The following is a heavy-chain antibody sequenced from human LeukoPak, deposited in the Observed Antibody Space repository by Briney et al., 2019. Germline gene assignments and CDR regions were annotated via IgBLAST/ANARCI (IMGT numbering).Heavy chain of an antibody. J-gene: IGHJ4*02. CDR2: IYNSGDT. D-gene: IGHD4-23*01. V-gene: IGHV3-53*04. CDR3: AGWGGNSN. CDR1: GFTVSDNH. Sequence: GRSLRLSCAVSGFTVSDNHVSWVRQAPGKGPEWVSVIYNSGDTYYADSVKGRFTISRHNSKNTVYLQMTSLRAEDTAVYYCAGWGGNSNWGPGTLVTVSS.